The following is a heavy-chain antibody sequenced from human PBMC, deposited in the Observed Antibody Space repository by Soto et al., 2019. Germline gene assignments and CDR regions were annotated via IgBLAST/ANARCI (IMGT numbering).Heavy chain of an antibody. D-gene: IGHD3-10*01. J-gene: IGHJ4*02. Sequence: EVQLLQSGGGLVQPGESLRLSCAASGFTFRSYALTWVRQAPGRGLEWVATIHSGGRDTYYGDSVKGRFTVSRDNSNKTMDKNRSSLIGQEPAVYYCTKGRGGSGKVPLDYWGQGTLVTGSS. CDR2: IHSGGRDT. CDR1: GFTFRSYA. V-gene: IGHV3-23*01. CDR3: TKGRGGSGKVPLDY.